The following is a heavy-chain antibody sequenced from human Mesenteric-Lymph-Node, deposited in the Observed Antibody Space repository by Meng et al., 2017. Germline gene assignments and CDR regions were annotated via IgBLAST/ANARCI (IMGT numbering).Heavy chain of an antibody. CDR2: IYSDGTT. CDR3: AKWVDFGSRYFDY. D-gene: IGHD3-10*01. Sequence: GESLKISCAASGFTVSNNYMTWVRQAPGKGLEWVSVIYSDGTTYYADSLKGRFTISRDDSKNTLYLQMNSRRAEDTAVYYCAKWVDFGSRYFDYWGQGTLVTVSS. V-gene: IGHV3-66*02. CDR1: GFTVSNNY. J-gene: IGHJ4*02.